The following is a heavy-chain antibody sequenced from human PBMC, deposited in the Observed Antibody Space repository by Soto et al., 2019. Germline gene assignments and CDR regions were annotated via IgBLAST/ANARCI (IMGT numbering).Heavy chain of an antibody. Sequence: PSETLSLTCIVSGGSFSGYYWSWIRQPPGKGLEWIGEINHSGSTNYNPSLKSRVTISVDTSKNQFSLKLSSVTAADTAVYYCARAPWDYYFDYWGQGTLVTVSS. CDR3: ARAPWDYYFDY. V-gene: IGHV4-34*01. D-gene: IGHD1-26*01. CDR2: INHSGST. CDR1: GGSFSGYY. J-gene: IGHJ4*02.